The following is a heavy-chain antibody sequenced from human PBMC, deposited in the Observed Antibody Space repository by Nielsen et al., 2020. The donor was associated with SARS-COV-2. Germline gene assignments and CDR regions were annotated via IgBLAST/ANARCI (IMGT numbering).Heavy chain of an antibody. Sequence: GGSLRLSCAASGFTFSSYSMNWVRQAPGKGLEWVSSISSSSSYIYYADSVKGRFTISRDNAKNSLYLQMNSLRAEDTAVYYCASAAGNWYYGKDVWGQGTTVTVSS. CDR2: ISSSSSYI. D-gene: IGHD6-13*01. CDR3: ASAAGNWYYGKDV. V-gene: IGHV3-21*01. J-gene: IGHJ6*02. CDR1: GFTFSSYS.